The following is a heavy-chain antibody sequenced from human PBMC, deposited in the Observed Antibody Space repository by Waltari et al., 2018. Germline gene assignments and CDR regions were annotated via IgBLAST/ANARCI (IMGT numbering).Heavy chain of an antibody. V-gene: IGHV3-23*01. CDR3: AKDPDWNDDEAFDI. CDR2: ISGGGGST. D-gene: IGHD1-1*01. CDR1: GFTFSSYA. J-gene: IGHJ3*02. Sequence: EVQLLESGVGLVQPGGSLRLSCAASGFTFSSYAMSWVRQAPGKGLEWVPAISGGGGSTYYADSVKGRFTISRDKSKNTLYLQMNSLRAEDTAVYYCAKDPDWNDDEAFDIWGQGTMVTVSS.